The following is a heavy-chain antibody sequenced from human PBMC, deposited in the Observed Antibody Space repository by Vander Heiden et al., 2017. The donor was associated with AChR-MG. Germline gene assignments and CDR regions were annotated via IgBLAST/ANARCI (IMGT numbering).Heavy chain of an antibody. D-gene: IGHD3-22*01. CDR3: AKDRYNSNY. V-gene: IGHV3-23*01. Sequence: EVQLLESGGGLIQPGGSLRPPCAASGFTFSRYAMSWVRQAPGKGLEWVSAINGGGGSTYYADSVKGRFTISRDNSKNTLYLQMNSLRTDDTAVYYCAKDRYNSNYWGQGTLVTVSS. CDR1: GFTFSRYA. CDR2: INGGGGST. J-gene: IGHJ4*02.